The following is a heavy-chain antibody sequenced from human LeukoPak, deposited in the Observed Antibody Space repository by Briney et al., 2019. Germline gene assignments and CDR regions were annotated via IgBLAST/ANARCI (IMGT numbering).Heavy chain of an antibody. CDR2: ISYSAST. V-gene: IGHV4-39*01. D-gene: IGHD6-13*01. Sequence: SETLSLTCTVSSDSISSSRFYGGWIRQPPGRGLEWIATISYSASTYYNPSLRSRVTMSIDTSKNQFSLKLSSVTAADTAVYYCASLLSGFISSWCPDYYYGVDVWGQGTTVSISS. J-gene: IGHJ6*02. CDR3: ASLLSGFISSWCPDYYYGVDV. CDR1: SDSISSSRFY.